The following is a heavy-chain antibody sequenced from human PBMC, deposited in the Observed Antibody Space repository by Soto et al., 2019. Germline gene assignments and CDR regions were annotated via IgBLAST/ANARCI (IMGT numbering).Heavy chain of an antibody. CDR1: GGSFTSYY. CDR3: ARGEGRLVGTWFDP. CDR2: FNRSGST. D-gene: IGHD5-12*01. V-gene: IGHV4-34*01. Sequence: LYLTCDVYGGSFTSYYWNWIRQPPGKGLEWLGEFNRSGSTNYKPSLKSPVNISLDTSKTQFSLKLTSVTAGDTAVYYCARGEGRLVGTWFDPWGQGTLVTVSS. J-gene: IGHJ5*02.